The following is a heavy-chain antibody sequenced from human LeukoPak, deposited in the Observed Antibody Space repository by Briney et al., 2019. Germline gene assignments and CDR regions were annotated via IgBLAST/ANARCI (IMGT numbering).Heavy chain of an antibody. V-gene: IGHV3-30-3*01. D-gene: IGHD1-26*01. CDR2: ISYDGSNK. CDR3: ARARDSGRWGAFDI. CDR1: GFTFSSYA. J-gene: IGHJ3*02. Sequence: GGSLKLSCAASGFTFSSYAIHWVRQAPGKGLEWVTLISYDGSNKYYADSVKGRFTISRDNSKNTLYLQMNSLRPEDTAVYYCARARDSGRWGAFDIWGQGTMVTVSS.